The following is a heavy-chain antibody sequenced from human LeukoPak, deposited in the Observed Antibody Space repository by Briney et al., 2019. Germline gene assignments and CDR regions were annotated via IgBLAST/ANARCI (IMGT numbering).Heavy chain of an antibody. J-gene: IGHJ4*02. Sequence: SQTLSLTCTVSGVSITRGGFFWSWVRQHPGKALEWIGYINYSGTTFRNPSLQSRVSISVDTSKNQFSLNVTSMTVADTAVDFCAKDQSGGLDYWGQGILVTVSS. D-gene: IGHD3-10*01. CDR3: AKDQSGGLDY. CDR1: GVSITRGGFF. V-gene: IGHV4-31*03. CDR2: INYSGTT.